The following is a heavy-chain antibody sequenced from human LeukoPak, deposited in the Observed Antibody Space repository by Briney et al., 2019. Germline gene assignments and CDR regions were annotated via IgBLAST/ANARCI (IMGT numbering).Heavy chain of an antibody. CDR1: GVVVSDSA. CDR2: ISKDGSNK. Sequence: GRSLRLSCAASGVVVSDSAMHWIRQAPGKGLEWVSLISKDGSNKYYADSVKGRFTISRDNAKNSLYLQMNSLRAEDTAVYYCARDLSDYYDSSGYYGDWGQGTLVTVSS. J-gene: IGHJ4*02. CDR3: ARDLSDYYDSSGYYGD. D-gene: IGHD3-22*01. V-gene: IGHV3-30*04.